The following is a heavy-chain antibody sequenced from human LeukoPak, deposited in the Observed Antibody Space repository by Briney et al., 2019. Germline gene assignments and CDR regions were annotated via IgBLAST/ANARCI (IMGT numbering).Heavy chain of an antibody. CDR2: IYYSGST. V-gene: IGHV4-59*08. Sequence: SETLSLTCTVSGGSISSYYWSWIRQPPGKGLEWIGYIYYSGSTNYNPSLKSRVTISVDTSKNQFSLKLSSVTAAGTAVYYCARHSSHYYDSSGYYGPADYWGQGTLVTVSS. J-gene: IGHJ4*02. D-gene: IGHD3-22*01. CDR1: GGSISSYY. CDR3: ARHSSHYYDSSGYYGPADY.